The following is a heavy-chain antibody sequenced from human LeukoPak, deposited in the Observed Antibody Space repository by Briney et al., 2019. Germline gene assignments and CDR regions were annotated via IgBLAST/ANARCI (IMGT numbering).Heavy chain of an antibody. CDR1: GYTFTSYA. J-gene: IGHJ5*02. CDR2: INAGNGNT. D-gene: IGHD3-10*01. V-gene: IGHV1-3*01. Sequence: ASVKVSCKASGYTFTSYAMHWVRQAPGQRLEWMGWINAGNGNTKYSQKFQGRVTITRDTSASTAYMELSSLRSEDTAVYYCARDRGKATNWFDPWGQGTLVTVSS. CDR3: ARDRGKATNWFDP.